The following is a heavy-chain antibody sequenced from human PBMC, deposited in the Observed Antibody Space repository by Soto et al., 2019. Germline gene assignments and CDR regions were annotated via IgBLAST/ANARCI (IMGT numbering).Heavy chain of an antibody. D-gene: IGHD2-15*01. CDR3: ARDQVAVAGTDNWFDH. CDR2: ISTYNGYT. J-gene: IGHJ5*02. V-gene: IGHV1-18*04. Sequence: VQLLQSGAEVRKAGASVKVSCETSGYTFTAYGISWVRQAPGQGLEWMGWISTYNGYTKYAQKIQGRVTMTIDTSTSTAYMELRSLTSDDTAVYYCARDQVAVAGTDNWFDHWGQGTLVTVSS. CDR1: GYTFTAYG.